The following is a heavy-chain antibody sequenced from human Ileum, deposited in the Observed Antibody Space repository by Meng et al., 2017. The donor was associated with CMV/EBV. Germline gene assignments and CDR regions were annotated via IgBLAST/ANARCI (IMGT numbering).Heavy chain of an antibody. D-gene: IGHD1-7*01. CDR1: AVGLIGYC. V-gene: IGHV3-11*01. CDR3: ARFRITGITEFDS. J-gene: IGHJ4*02. Sequence: CVASAVGLIGYCRGWVRQAPGTGLEWLSCSGSGVNNIEYADSVKGRFTISSDNAKNSLYLQMSSLRVEDTAVYYCARFRITGITEFDSWGQGTLVTVSS. CDR2: SGSGVNNI.